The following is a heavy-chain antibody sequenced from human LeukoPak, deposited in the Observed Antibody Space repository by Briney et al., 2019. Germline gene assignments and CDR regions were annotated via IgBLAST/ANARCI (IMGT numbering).Heavy chain of an antibody. D-gene: IGHD2-21*01. CDR3: AGDPQGDDAFDI. V-gene: IGHV4-59*01. Sequence: KPSETLSLTCTVSGGSISSYYWSWIRQPPGKGLEWIGYIYYSGSTNYNPSLKSRVTISVDTSKNQFSLKLSSVTAADTAVYHCAGDPQGDDAFDIWGQGTIVTVSS. CDR1: GGSISSYY. J-gene: IGHJ3*02. CDR2: IYYSGST.